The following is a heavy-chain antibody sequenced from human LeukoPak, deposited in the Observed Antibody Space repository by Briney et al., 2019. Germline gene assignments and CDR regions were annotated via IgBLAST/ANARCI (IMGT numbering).Heavy chain of an antibody. D-gene: IGHD3-22*01. J-gene: IGHJ4*02. CDR3: TGKYYYGSSGYYYVDY. V-gene: IGHV4-59*08. CDR1: GGSMSTYY. Sequence: PSETLSLTCTVSGGSMSTYYWSWIRQPPGKGLEWIGYIYDSLSTDYNPSLKSRVTISVDMSKNQFSLKLSSVTAADTAVYYCTGKYYYGSSGYYYVDYWGQGTLVTVSS. CDR2: IYDSLST.